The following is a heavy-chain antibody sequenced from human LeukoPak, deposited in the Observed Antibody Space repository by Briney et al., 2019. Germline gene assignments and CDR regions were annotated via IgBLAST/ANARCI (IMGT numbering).Heavy chain of an antibody. CDR2: IKVDGSEK. CDR3: VRDGPFGSGTFGY. Sequence: PGGSLRLSCVASGFSFSRSWMSWVRLAPGKGLEWVANIKVDGSEKHYLDSVEGRFIISRDNAKNSLHLQMNNLRAEDTAEYYCVRDGPFGSGTFGYWAQGTLVSVSS. J-gene: IGHJ4*02. D-gene: IGHD3-10*01. CDR1: GFSFSRSW. V-gene: IGHV3-7*01.